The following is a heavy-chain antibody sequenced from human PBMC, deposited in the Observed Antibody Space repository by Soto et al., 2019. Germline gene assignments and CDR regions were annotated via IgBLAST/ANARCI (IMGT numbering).Heavy chain of an antibody. CDR3: ARAAFQGNHLEGQPPSSRTLDY. CDR2: INRSGSA. Sequence: SETLSLTCTVSGGSISSGGYYWRWIRQHPGKGLEWIGEINRSGSANYNPSLKSRVIISVDSSKNQFSLKVASVTAADTAVYFCARAAFQGNHLEGQPPSSRTLDYWGQGTLVTVSS. J-gene: IGHJ4*02. D-gene: IGHD4-4*01. V-gene: IGHV4-39*07. CDR1: GGSISSGGYY.